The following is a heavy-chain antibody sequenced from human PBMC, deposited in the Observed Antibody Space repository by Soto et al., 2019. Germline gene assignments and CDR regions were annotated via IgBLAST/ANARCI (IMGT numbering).Heavy chain of an antibody. J-gene: IGHJ3*02. CDR1: GFTCSSYG. D-gene: IGHD6-13*01. CDR3: ANLPNPSIAAAGAFDI. Sequence: GGSLRLSCAAAGFTCSSYGMSWVRQAPGKGLEWVSAISGSGGSTYYADSVKGRFTISRDNSKHTLYLQMNSLRAEDTAVYYCANLPNPSIAAAGAFDIWGQGTMVTVS. V-gene: IGHV3-23*01. CDR2: ISGSGGST.